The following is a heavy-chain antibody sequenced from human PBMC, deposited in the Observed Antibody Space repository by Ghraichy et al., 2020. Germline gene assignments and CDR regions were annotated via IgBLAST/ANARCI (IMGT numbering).Heavy chain of an antibody. CDR2: IYYSGST. CDR1: AGSISSYY. Sequence: SETLSLTCTVSAGSISSYYWSWIRQPPGKGLEWIGYIYYSGSTNYNPSLKSRVTISVDTSKNQCSLKLSSVTAADTAVYYCATTTTRDYHTEYYYYGMDVWGQGTTVTVSS. D-gene: IGHD4-11*01. CDR3: ATTTTRDYHTEYYYYGMDV. J-gene: IGHJ6*02. V-gene: IGHV4-59*01.